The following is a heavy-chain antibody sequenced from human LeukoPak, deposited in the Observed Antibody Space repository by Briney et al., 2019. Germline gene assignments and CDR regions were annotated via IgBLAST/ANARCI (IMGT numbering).Heavy chain of an antibody. V-gene: IGHV3-23*01. CDR3: AKDRHTAMVYFDY. J-gene: IGHJ4*02. D-gene: IGHD5-18*01. CDR2: ISGSGGST. Sequence: GGSLRLSCAASGFTFSSYSMNWVRQAPGKGLEWVSAISGSGGSTYYADSVKGRFTISRDNSKNTLYLQMNSLRAEDTAVYYCAKDRHTAMVYFDYWGQGTLVTVSS. CDR1: GFTFSSYS.